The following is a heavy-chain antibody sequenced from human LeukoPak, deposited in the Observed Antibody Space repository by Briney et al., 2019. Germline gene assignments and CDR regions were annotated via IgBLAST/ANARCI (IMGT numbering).Heavy chain of an antibody. CDR3: AKDHRSSSNFDY. D-gene: IGHD6-13*01. CDR2: ISYDGSNK. J-gene: IGHJ4*02. CDR1: GFTFSSYG. Sequence: PGGSLRLSCAASGFTFSSYGMHWVRQAPGKGLEWVAVISYDGSNKYYADSVKGRFTISRDNSKNTLYLQMSSLRAEDTAVYYCAKDHRSSSNFDYWGQGTLVTVSS. V-gene: IGHV3-30*18.